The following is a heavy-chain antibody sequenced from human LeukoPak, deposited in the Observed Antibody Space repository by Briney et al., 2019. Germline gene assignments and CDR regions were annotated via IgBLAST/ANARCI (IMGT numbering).Heavy chain of an antibody. J-gene: IGHJ4*02. CDR3: ARRDSSGYYSY. Sequence: PETLSLTCTVSGGSISSYYWSWIRQPPGKGLEWIGYIYTSGSTNYNPSLKSRVTISVDTSKNQFSLKLSSVTAADTAVYYCARRDSSGYYSYWGQGTLVTVSS. V-gene: IGHV4-4*09. CDR1: GGSISSYY. D-gene: IGHD3-22*01. CDR2: IYTSGST.